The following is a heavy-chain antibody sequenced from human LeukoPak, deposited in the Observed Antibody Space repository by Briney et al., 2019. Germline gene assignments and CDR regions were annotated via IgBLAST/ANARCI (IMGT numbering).Heavy chain of an antibody. D-gene: IGHD3-22*01. CDR2: ISGYNGHT. Sequence: ASVKVSCKASGYTFTNYGISWVRQAPGQGLEWMGWISGYNGHTNYAQKLQGRVTMTTDTSTSTAYRELRSLRSDDTAVYYCARGSTARYYYDSSGYYRGAFDYWGQGTLVTVSS. J-gene: IGHJ4*02. CDR1: GYTFTNYG. CDR3: ARGSTARYYYDSSGYYRGAFDY. V-gene: IGHV1-18*01.